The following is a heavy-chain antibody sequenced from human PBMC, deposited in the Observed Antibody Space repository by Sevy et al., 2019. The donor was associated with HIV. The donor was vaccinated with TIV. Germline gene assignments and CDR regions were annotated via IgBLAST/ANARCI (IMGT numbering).Heavy chain of an antibody. Sequence: GGSLRLSCAASGFTFSSYWMSWVRQAPGKGLEWVANIKQDGREKYYVDSVKGRFTISRDNAKNSLYLQMNSRRAEDTAVYYCARGGRGVIIYHWGQGTLVTVSS. D-gene: IGHD3-10*01. CDR2: IKQDGREK. J-gene: IGHJ5*02. V-gene: IGHV3-7*03. CDR3: ARGGRGVIIYH. CDR1: GFTFSSYW.